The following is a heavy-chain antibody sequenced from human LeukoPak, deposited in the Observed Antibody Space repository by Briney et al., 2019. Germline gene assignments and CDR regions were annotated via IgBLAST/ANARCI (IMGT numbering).Heavy chain of an antibody. V-gene: IGHV1-18*04. D-gene: IGHD3-22*01. CDR2: ISAYNGNT. Sequence: EASVKVSCKASGYTFTGYYMHWVRQAPGQGLEWMGWISAYNGNTNYAQKLQGRVTMTTDTSTSTAYMELRSLRSDDTAVYYCAIVPYYYDSSGYYDYWGQGTLVTVSS. J-gene: IGHJ4*02. CDR3: AIVPYYYDSSGYYDY. CDR1: GYTFTGYY.